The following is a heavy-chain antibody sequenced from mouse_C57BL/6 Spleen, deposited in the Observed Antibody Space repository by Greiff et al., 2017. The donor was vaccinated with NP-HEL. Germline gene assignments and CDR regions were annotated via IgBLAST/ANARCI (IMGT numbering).Heavy chain of an antibody. CDR1: GFSLTSYA. V-gene: IGHV2-9-1*01. D-gene: IGHD3-1*01. Sequence: VKLVESGPGLVAPSQSLSITCTVSGFSLTSYAISWVRPPPGKGLEWLGVIWTGGGTNYNSALKSRLSISKDNSKSQVFLKMNSLQTDDTARYYCARKRATPYYYAMDYWGQGTSVTVSS. J-gene: IGHJ4*01. CDR2: IWTGGGT. CDR3: ARKRATPYYYAMDY.